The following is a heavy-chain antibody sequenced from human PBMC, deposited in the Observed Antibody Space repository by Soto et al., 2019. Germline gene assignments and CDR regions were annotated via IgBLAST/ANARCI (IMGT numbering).Heavy chain of an antibody. J-gene: IGHJ6*02. V-gene: IGHV3-33*01. CDR3: ARANYGSGSNYYYGMDV. Sequence: QVELVESGGGVVQPGRSLRLSCAAAGFTFSRYGMHWVRQAPGKGLEWVAVIWFDGGNKYYTDSVKGRFTISRDNSKNTLELQMNSLRVEDTALYYCARANYGSGSNYYYGMDVWGQGTTVTVSS. D-gene: IGHD3-10*01. CDR1: GFTFSRYG. CDR2: IWFDGGNK.